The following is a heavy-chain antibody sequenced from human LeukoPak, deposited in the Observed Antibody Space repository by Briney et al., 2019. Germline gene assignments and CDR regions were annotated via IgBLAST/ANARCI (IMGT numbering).Heavy chain of an antibody. CDR3: ARNTYYYGSGSYYNLYYFDY. Sequence: GASVKVSCKASGYTFTGYYMHWVRQAPGQGLEWIGRINPNSGGTNYAQKFQGRVTMTRDTSISTAYMELSRLRSDDTAVYYCARNTYYYGSGSYYNLYYFDYWGQGTLVTVSS. CDR2: INPNSGGT. D-gene: IGHD3-10*01. V-gene: IGHV1-2*06. J-gene: IGHJ4*02. CDR1: GYTFTGYY.